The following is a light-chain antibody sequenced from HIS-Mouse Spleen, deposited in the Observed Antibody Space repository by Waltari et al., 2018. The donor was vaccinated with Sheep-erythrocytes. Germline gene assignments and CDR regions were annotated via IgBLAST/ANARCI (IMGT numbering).Light chain of an antibody. CDR3: QQYYSTLT. J-gene: IGKJ4*01. V-gene: IGKV4-1*01. CDR2: WAS. CDR1: QSVLYSSNNKNY. Sequence: DIVMTQSPDSLAVSLGERATINCKSSQSVLYSSNNKNYLACYQQKPGQPPKLLIYWASTRESGFPDRFSGSGSGTDFTLTISSLQAEEVAVYYCQQYYSTLTFGGGTKVEIK.